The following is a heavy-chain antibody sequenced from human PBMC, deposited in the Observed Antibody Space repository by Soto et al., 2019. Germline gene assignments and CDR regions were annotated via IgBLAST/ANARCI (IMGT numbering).Heavy chain of an antibody. D-gene: IGHD2-2*02. CDR3: AKGRRWQCRSTSCYNWYFDL. CDR2: ISGSGGST. J-gene: IGHJ2*01. V-gene: IGHV3-23*01. Sequence: GGSLRLSCAASGFTFSSYAMSWVRQAPGKGLEWVSAISGSGGSTYYADSVKGRFTISRDNSKNTLYLQLNSLRAEDTAVYYCAKGRRWQCRSTSCYNWYFDLWGRGTLVTVSS. CDR1: GFTFSSYA.